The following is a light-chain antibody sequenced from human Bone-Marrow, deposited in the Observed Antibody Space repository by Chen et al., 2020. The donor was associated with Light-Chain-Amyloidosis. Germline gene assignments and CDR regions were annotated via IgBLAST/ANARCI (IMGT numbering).Light chain of an antibody. CDR1: HTVSTS. J-gene: IGKJ4*01. CDR2: DAS. V-gene: IGKV3-11*01. Sequence: EHFLTQFPATLPLSPGARATLSCRAIHTVSTSLAWSQQNVGKPPRLLIYDASRLATGIPARFSGSGSGTDFTLTIGNVEPDDFAVYYCQQRSHWPLTFGGGTKVEI. CDR3: QQRSHWPLT.